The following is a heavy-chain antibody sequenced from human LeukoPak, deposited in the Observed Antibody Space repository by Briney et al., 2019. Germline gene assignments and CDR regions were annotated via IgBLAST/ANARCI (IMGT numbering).Heavy chain of an antibody. J-gene: IGHJ6*02. V-gene: IGHV1-69*04. CDR1: GGTFSSYA. CDR3: ARDPAPQGINYYYCMDV. D-gene: IGHD1-14*01. Sequence: GSSVKVSCKASGGTFSSYAISWVRQAPGQGLEWMGRIIPILGIANYAQKFQGRVTITADKSTSTAYMELSSLRSEDTAVYYCARDPAPQGINYYYCMDVWGQGTTVTVSS. CDR2: IIPILGIA.